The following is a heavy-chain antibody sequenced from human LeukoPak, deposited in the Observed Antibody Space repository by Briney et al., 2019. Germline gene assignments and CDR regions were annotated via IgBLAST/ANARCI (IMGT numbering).Heavy chain of an antibody. CDR1: GYTFTGYY. CDR2: INPNSGGT. CDR3: AREKYDSSGYYYYDFDY. V-gene: IGHV1-2*02. D-gene: IGHD3-22*01. Sequence: ASVKVSCKASGYTFTGYYMHWVRQAPGQGLEWMGWINPNSGGTNYAQKFQGRVTMTRDTSISTAYMELSRLRSDDTAVYYCAREKYDSSGYYYYDFDYWGQGTLVTVSS. J-gene: IGHJ4*02.